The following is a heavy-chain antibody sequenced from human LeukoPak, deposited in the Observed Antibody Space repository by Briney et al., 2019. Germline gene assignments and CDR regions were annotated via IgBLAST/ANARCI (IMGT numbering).Heavy chain of an antibody. CDR2: RYPSGAT. CDR3: AREYGDLDY. Sequence: SETLSLTCIVSGGPISGFYWSWIRQPAGKGLEWIGRRYPSGATYYNPSLKSRVTMSTDSSKNQFSLKLRSVTAADTAVYYCAREYGDLDYWGQGTLVTV. J-gene: IGHJ4*02. D-gene: IGHD4-17*01. CDR1: GGPISGFY. V-gene: IGHV4-4*07.